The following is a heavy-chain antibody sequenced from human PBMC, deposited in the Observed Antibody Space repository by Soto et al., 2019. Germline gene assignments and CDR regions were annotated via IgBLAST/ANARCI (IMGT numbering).Heavy chain of an antibody. J-gene: IGHJ5*01. CDR2: IYPGDSDT. Sequence: VESLKISCQGSGYKFTTYWINWVRQKPGKGLEWMGIIYPGDSDTRYSSSFQGQVTISVDKSINAAYLQWSSLKATDSTIDPCVRADNWSPRTNFFGTWGQGTRVAVSS. CDR3: VRADNWSPRTNFFGT. D-gene: IGHD1-1*01. V-gene: IGHV5-51*01. CDR1: GYKFTTYW.